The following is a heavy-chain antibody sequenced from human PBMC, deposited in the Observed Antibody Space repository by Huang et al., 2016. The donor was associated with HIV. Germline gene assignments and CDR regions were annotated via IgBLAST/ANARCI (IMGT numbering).Heavy chain of an antibody. J-gene: IGHJ6*02. V-gene: IGHV4-59*01. CDR3: ARGGPYSRDYYYYGMDV. Sequence: QVQLQESGPGLVKPSETLSLTCTVSGGSISSYYWSWIRQPPGKGLEWIGYIHYSGRTHHHPSLKSRVTTSVATSKNQFFLKLSSVTAADTAVYYCARGGPYSRDYYYYGMDVWGQGTTVTVSS. CDR2: IHYSGRT. D-gene: IGHD6-13*01. CDR1: GGSISSYY.